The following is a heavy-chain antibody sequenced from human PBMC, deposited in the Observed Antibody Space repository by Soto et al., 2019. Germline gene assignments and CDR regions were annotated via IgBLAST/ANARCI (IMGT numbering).Heavy chain of an antibody. CDR1: GGSISSGDYY. J-gene: IGHJ4*02. V-gene: IGHV4-30-4*01. CDR2: IYYSGST. D-gene: IGHD3-9*01. CDR3: ARAYYDILTGIDY. Sequence: PSETLSLTCTVSGGSISSGDYYWSWIRQPPGKGLEWIGYIYYSGSTYYNPSLKSRVTISVDTSKNQFSLKLSSVTAADTAVYYCARAYYDILTGIDYWGQGTLVTVSS.